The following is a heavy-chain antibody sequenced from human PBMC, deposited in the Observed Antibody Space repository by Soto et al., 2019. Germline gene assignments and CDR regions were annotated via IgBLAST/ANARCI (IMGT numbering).Heavy chain of an antibody. Sequence: SETLSLTCTVSGGSISNYYWSWIRQPAGKGVEWIGRIYTSGSTNYNPSLKSRVTMSVDTSKNQFSLKLRSVTAAETAVYYCARDGIAVRNYYGMDVWGQGTTVTVSS. D-gene: IGHD6-6*01. CDR3: ARDGIAVRNYYGMDV. CDR1: GGSISNYY. J-gene: IGHJ6*02. V-gene: IGHV4-4*07. CDR2: IYTSGST.